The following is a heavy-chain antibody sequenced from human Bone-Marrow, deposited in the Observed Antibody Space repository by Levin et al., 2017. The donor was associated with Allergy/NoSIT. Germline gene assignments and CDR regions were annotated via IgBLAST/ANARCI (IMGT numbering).Heavy chain of an antibody. D-gene: IGHD5-12*01. J-gene: IGHJ4*02. CDR1: GGSIGGGGYY. V-gene: IGHV4-31*03. CDR2: IYHSGNT. CDR3: ARDTGYDLDS. Sequence: SQTLSLTCTVSGGSIGGGGYYWSWIRQHPGKGLEWVGYIYHSGNTYYNPSLKRRLSISVDTSMNQFSLKLSSVTAADTAVYYCARDTGYDLDSWGQGTLVTVSS.